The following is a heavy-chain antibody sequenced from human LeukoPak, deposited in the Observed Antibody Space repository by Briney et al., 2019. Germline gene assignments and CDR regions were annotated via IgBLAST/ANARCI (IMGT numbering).Heavy chain of an antibody. CDR1: GFTFSSYG. CDR3: ARDRGTVVVFDY. D-gene: IGHD4-23*01. Sequence: PGRSLRLSCAASGFTFSSYGMHWVRQAPGKGLEWVAVIRYDGSNKYYADSVKGRFTISRDNSKNTLYLQMNSLRAEDTAVYYCARDRGTVVVFDYWGQGTLVTVSS. J-gene: IGHJ4*02. CDR2: IRYDGSNK. V-gene: IGHV3-33*01.